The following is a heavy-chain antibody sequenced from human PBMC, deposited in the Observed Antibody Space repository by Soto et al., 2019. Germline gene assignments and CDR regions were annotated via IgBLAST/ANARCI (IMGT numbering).Heavy chain of an antibody. CDR1: GFTFNSYA. Sequence: XVSLRLSCSASGFTFNSYAMHWVRQAPGKGLEYVSAISNNGVSTYYADSVKGRFSISRDNSKNTLYLQMSSLRAEDTAVYYCVKVPTGDLYYYGMDIWGQGTTVTVSS. CDR2: ISNNGVST. D-gene: IGHD7-27*01. CDR3: VKVPTGDLYYYGMDI. V-gene: IGHV3-64D*06. J-gene: IGHJ6*02.